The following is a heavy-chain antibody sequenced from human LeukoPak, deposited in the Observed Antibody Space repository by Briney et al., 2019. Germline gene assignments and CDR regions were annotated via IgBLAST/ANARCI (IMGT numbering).Heavy chain of an antibody. CDR2: ITDNGGNS. CDR3: ARDLDILTGPVVY. V-gene: IGHV3-11*01. Sequence: PGGSLRLSCAASGLNFRDYYMGWIRQAPGKGLEWISYITDNGGNSFYADSVKGRFTISRDNAKNSLYLQMNSLRAEATAVYYCARDLDILTGPVVYWGQGTLVTVSS. CDR1: GLNFRDYY. D-gene: IGHD3-9*01. J-gene: IGHJ4*02.